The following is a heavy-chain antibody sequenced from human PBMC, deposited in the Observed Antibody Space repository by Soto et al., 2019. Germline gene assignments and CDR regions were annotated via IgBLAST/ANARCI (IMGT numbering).Heavy chain of an antibody. CDR3: AGDIFDATGKYFDF. J-gene: IGHJ4*02. CDR1: GFSFSDYA. Sequence: GGSLRLSCTASGFSFSDYAVSWVRQAPGEGLEWVSSIRTKIYRETTQYAASVKGRFTISRDDSESTAYLQMNSLKTEDTAVYYCAGDIFDATGKYFDFWGRGTLVTVSS. D-gene: IGHD2-15*01. CDR2: IRTKIYRETT. V-gene: IGHV3-49*04.